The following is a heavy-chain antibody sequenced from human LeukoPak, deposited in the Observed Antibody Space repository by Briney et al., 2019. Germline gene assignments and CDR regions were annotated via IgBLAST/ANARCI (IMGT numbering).Heavy chain of an antibody. D-gene: IGHD3-16*02. CDR1: GFTFSNHT. J-gene: IGHJ4*02. V-gene: IGHV3-21*01. CDR2: ISSTSYYI. CDR3: AKDQGGYTDY. Sequence: GGSLRLSCVASGFTFSNHTMNWVRQAPGKGLEWVASISSTSYYIYHADSVKGRFTISRDNSKNTLYLQMNSLRAEDTAVYYCAKDQGGYTDYWGQGTLVTVSS.